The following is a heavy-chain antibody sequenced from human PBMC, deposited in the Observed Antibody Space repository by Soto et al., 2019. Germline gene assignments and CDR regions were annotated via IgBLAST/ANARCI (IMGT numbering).Heavy chain of an antibody. CDR1: GFTFSSYG. V-gene: IGHV3-30*03. J-gene: IGHJ5*01. D-gene: IGHD6-19*01. CDR3: ARQLSSGWYDS. CDR2: ILYDGSNK. Sequence: QVQLVESGGGVVQPGRSLRLSCAASGFTFSSYGMHWVRQAPGKGLEWVAVILYDGSNKYYADSAKGRFATSRDNSKNTLFLQMNSLRAEDTAVYYCARQLSSGWYDSWGQGTLVTVSS.